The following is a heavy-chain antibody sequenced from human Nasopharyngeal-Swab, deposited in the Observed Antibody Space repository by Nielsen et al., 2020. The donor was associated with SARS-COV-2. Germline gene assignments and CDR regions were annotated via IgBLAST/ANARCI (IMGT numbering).Heavy chain of an antibody. Sequence: WVRQAPGQGLEWMGGITPIFGTANYAQKFQGRVTITADESTSTAYMELSSLRSEGTAVYYCARVNCSSTSCYPLGYCSGGSCYFDYWGQGTLVTVSS. V-gene: IGHV1-69*01. CDR2: ITPIFGTA. CDR3: ARVNCSSTSCYPLGYCSGGSCYFDY. D-gene: IGHD2-15*01. J-gene: IGHJ4*02.